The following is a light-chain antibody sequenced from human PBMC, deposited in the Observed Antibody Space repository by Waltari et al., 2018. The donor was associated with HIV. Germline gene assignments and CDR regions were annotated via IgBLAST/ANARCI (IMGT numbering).Light chain of an antibody. CDR1: QSVSNS. CDR3: QQTYRTPQT. J-gene: IGKJ5*01. V-gene: IGKV1-39*01. Sequence: DIQMTQSPSSLSASVGDRVTITCRASQSVSNSLNWYQQKPGKAPKLLIYAASSLQNEVPSRFSGSGAGTDFTRTVNSLQPEDFATYYCQQTYRTPQTFGQGTRLE. CDR2: AAS.